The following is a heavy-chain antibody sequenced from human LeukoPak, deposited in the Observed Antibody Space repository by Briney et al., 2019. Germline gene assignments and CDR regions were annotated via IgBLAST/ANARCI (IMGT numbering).Heavy chain of an antibody. V-gene: IGHV4-59*01. J-gene: IGHJ5*02. Sequence: SETLSLTCTVSGGSISSYYWSWIRQPPGKGLEWIGYIYYSGSTNYNPSLKSRVTISVDTSKNQFSLKLSSVTAADAAVYYCARDHDTFFGGTRDGIHNWFDPWGQGTLVTVSS. CDR3: ARDHDTFFGGTRDGIHNWFDP. CDR2: IYYSGST. CDR1: GGSISSYY. D-gene: IGHD3-3*01.